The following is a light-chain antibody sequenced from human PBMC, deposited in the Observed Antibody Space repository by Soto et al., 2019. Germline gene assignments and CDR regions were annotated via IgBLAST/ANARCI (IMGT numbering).Light chain of an antibody. CDR1: QSVSGN. Sequence: EIVMTQSPATLSVSPGERATLSCRASQSVSGNLAWYQQKPGQAPRLLIYGASTRATGIPARFSGSGSGTDFTLNISSLQSEDFAVYYCQQYNDWWAFGQGTKVEIK. CDR3: QQYNDWWA. CDR2: GAS. V-gene: IGKV3D-15*01. J-gene: IGKJ1*01.